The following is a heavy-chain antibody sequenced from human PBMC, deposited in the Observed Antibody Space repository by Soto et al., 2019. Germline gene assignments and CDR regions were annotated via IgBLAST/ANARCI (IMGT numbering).Heavy chain of an antibody. D-gene: IGHD2-15*01. CDR3: ARRPSGGSCYDY. CDR1: GGSISSSSYY. J-gene: IGHJ4*02. V-gene: IGHV4-39*01. CDR2: IYYSGST. Sequence: SETLSLTCTVSGGSISSSSYYWGWIRQPPGKGLEWIGSIYYSGSTYYNPSLKSRVTISVDTSKNQFSLKLISVTAADTAVYYCARRPSGGSCYDYWGQGTLVTVFS.